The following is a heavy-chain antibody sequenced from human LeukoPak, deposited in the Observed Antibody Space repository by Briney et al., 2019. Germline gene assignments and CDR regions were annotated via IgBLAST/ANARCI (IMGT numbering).Heavy chain of an antibody. Sequence: ASVTVSCKASGGTFSSYAISWVRQAPGQGLEWMGWINPNSGGTNYAQKFQGRVTMTRDTSISTAYMELSRLRSDDTAVYYCAREAYYYDSSGYSAEYFQHWGQGTLVTVSS. J-gene: IGHJ1*01. CDR1: GGTFSSYA. CDR2: INPNSGGT. CDR3: AREAYYYDSSGYSAEYFQH. V-gene: IGHV1-2*02. D-gene: IGHD3-22*01.